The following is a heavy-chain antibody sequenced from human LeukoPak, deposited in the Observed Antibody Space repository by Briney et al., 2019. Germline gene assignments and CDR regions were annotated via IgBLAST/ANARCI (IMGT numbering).Heavy chain of an antibody. D-gene: IGHD6-13*01. V-gene: IGHV3-30*18. CDR1: GFTFSSYG. J-gene: IGHJ4*02. Sequence: PGRSLRLSCAASGFTFSSYGMHWVRQAPGKGLEWVAVMSYDVSNKYYADSVKGRFTISGDNFKNTVYLEMNSLRAEDTAVYYCAKDQSKKVAAAGNPPFDFWGQGALVTVSS. CDR3: AKDQSKKVAAAGNPPFDF. CDR2: MSYDVSNK.